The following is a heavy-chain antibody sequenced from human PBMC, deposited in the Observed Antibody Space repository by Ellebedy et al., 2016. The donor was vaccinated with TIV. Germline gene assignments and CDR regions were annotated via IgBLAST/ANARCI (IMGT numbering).Heavy chain of an antibody. CDR3: ARDPRTYYDFWSGYSLPYYYYYYMDV. J-gene: IGHJ6*03. Sequence: ASVKVSXXASGYTFTGYYMHWVRQAPGQGLEWMGWINPNSGGTNYAQKFQGWVTMTRDTSISTAYMELSRLRSDDTAVYYCARDPRTYYDFWSGYSLPYYYYYYMDVWGKGTTVTVSS. CDR2: INPNSGGT. CDR1: GYTFTGYY. D-gene: IGHD3-3*01. V-gene: IGHV1-2*04.